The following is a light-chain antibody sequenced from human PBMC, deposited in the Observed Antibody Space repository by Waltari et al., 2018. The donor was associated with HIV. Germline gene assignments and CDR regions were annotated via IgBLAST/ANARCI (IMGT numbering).Light chain of an antibody. J-gene: IGLJ1*01. CDR1: RSTLERNC. Sequence: QSGLTQPPSASAAPGQGVTISCSADRSTLERNCVSWYKLVPGTSPKFLIYDTYQRPSGIPARFSGSRSGTSVALIITGLQTGDEADYFCATRDESLTSFVFGDATTVT. CDR3: ATRDESLTSFV. V-gene: IGLV1-51*01. CDR2: DTY.